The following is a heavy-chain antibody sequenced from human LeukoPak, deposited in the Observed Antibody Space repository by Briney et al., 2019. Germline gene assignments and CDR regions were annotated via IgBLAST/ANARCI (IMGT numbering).Heavy chain of an antibody. J-gene: IGHJ6*02. CDR1: GGSISSGGYY. CDR3: ARLGPVAFDWLLQTPYYYYGMDV. D-gene: IGHD3-9*01. CDR2: IYYSGST. V-gene: IGHV4-61*08. Sequence: NPSETLSLTCTVSGGSISSGGYYWRWIRQHPGKGLEWIGYIYYSGSTNYNPSLKSRVTISVDTSKNQFSLKLSSVTAADTAVYYCARLGPVAFDWLLQTPYYYYGMDVWGQGTTVTVSS.